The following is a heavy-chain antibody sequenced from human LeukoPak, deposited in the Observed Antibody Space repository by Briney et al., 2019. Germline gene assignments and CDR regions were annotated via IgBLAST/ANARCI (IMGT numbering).Heavy chain of an antibody. D-gene: IGHD3-22*01. Sequence: GASVEVSCKASGGTFSSYAISWVRQAPGQGLEWMGGIIPIFGTANYAQKFQGRVTITADESTSTAYMELSSLRSEDTAVYYCASGGTYYYDSSGYWSFDYWGQGTLVTVSS. CDR2: IIPIFGTA. CDR1: GGTFSSYA. CDR3: ASGGTYYYDSSGYWSFDY. J-gene: IGHJ4*02. V-gene: IGHV1-69*13.